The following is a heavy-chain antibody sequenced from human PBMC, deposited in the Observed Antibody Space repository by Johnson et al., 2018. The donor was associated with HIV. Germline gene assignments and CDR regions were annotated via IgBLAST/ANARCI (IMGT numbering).Heavy chain of an antibody. J-gene: IGHJ3*02. Sequence: EVQLVESGGGLVQPGRSLRLSCAASGFTFDDYAMHWVRQAPGKGLEWVSGISWNSGSIGYADSVKGRFTISRDNAKNTLYLQMNSLTAEDTAVYYCAREVDAFDIWGQGTMVIVSS. V-gene: IGHV3-9*01. CDR1: GFTFDDYA. CDR2: ISWNSGSI. CDR3: AREVDAFDI.